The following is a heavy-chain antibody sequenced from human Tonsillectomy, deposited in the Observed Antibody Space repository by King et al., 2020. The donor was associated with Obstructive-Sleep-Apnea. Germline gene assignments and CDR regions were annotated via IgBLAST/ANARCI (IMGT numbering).Heavy chain of an antibody. V-gene: IGHV1-46*01. J-gene: IGHJ4*02. Sequence: VQLGESGAEVKKPGASVKVSCKASGYTLTSYYMHWVRQAPGQGLEWMGIIDPSGGGTSYAQKFQGRVTMTRDTSTSTVYMELSSLRSEDTAVYYSARLNGDEYFDYWGQGTLVTVSS. D-gene: IGHD2-21*02. CDR2: IDPSGGGT. CDR3: ARLNGDEYFDY. CDR1: GYTLTSYY.